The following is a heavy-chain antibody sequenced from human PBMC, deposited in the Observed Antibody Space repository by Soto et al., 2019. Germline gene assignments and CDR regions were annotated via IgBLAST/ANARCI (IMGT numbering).Heavy chain of an antibody. J-gene: IGHJ6*02. D-gene: IGHD5-12*01. CDR1: GGTFSSYA. CDR2: IIPIFGTA. V-gene: IGHV1-69*06. Sequence: SVKVSCKASGGTFSSYAISWVRQAPGQGLEWMGGIIPIFGTANYAQKFQGRVTITADKSTSTAYMELSSLRSEDTAVYYCARAWPRMATIQDYYYYGMDVWGLGTTVTVSS. CDR3: ARAWPRMATIQDYYYYGMDV.